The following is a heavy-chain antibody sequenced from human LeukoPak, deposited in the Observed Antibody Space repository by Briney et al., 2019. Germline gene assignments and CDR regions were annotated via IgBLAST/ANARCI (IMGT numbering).Heavy chain of an antibody. J-gene: IGHJ4*02. V-gene: IGHV1-8*01. Sequence: ASVKVSCKASGYTFTSYDINWVRQATGQGLEWMGWMNPNSGNTGYAQKFQGRVTMTRNTSISTAYMELSSLRSEDTAVYYCARAFYCDSSGYYYHFDYWGQGTLVTVSS. D-gene: IGHD3-22*01. CDR1: GYTFTSYD. CDR3: ARAFYCDSSGYYYHFDY. CDR2: MNPNSGNT.